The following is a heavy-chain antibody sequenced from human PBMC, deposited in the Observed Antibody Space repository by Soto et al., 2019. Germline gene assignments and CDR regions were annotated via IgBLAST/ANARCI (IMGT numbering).Heavy chain of an antibody. CDR1: GYRFTSYW. V-gene: IGHV5-51*01. CDR2: IYPGDSDT. J-gene: IGHJ6*02. Sequence: PGETLKISCQGSGYRFTSYWVGWVRQMPGKGLEWMGIIYPGDSDTRYSPSFQGQVTISADKSISTAFLQWSSLKASDTAMYYCARLTQQQLVLNYYYGMDVWGQGTTVTVSS. D-gene: IGHD6-13*01. CDR3: ARLTQQQLVLNYYYGMDV.